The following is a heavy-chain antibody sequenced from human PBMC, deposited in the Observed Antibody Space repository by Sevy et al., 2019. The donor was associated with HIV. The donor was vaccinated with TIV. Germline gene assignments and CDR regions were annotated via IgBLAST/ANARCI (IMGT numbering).Heavy chain of an antibody. V-gene: IGHV3-23*01. CDR3: ATDRISDWFFDS. CDR2: IGGSGGIT. J-gene: IGHJ4*02. CDR1: GFTFTDYV. D-gene: IGHD3-9*01. Sequence: GGSLRLSCTASGFTFTDYVMNWVRQAPGRGLEWVSSIGGSGGITHYVDSVKGRFTISRDNSKNTLYLQMNSLRAEDTAVYYCATDRISDWFFDSWGQGTLVTVSS.